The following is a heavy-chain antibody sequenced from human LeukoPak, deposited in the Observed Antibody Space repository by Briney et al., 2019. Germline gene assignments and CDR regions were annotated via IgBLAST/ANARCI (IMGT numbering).Heavy chain of an antibody. D-gene: IGHD2-2*01. Sequence: PSETLSLTCAVYGGSFRGYYWSWIRHPPGKGLEWIGEINHSGSTNHNPSLKSRVTISVDTSKNQFPLRLSSVTAADTAVYYCARGGEDIVVVPAARSHWFDPWGEGTLVTVSS. J-gene: IGHJ5*02. CDR1: GGSFRGYY. V-gene: IGHV4-34*01. CDR3: ARGGEDIVVVPAARSHWFDP. CDR2: INHSGST.